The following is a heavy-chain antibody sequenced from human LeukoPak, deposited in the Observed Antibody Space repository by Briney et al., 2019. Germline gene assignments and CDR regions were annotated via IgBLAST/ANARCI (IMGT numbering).Heavy chain of an antibody. J-gene: IGHJ4*02. CDR1: GGTFSSYA. V-gene: IGHV1-69*13. Sequence: VASVKVSCKASGGTFSSYAISWVRQAPGQGLEWMGGIIPIFGTANYAQKFQGRVTITADESTSTAYMELSSLRSEDTAVYYCARGARPYSSGWYFNYWGQGTLVTVSS. CDR2: IIPIFGTA. D-gene: IGHD6-19*01. CDR3: ARGARPYSSGWYFNY.